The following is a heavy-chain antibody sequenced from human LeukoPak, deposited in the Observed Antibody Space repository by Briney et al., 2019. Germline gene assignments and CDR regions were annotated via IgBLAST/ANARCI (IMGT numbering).Heavy chain of an antibody. CDR1: GGSISSYY. Sequence: SETLSLTCTVSGGSISSYYWSWIRQPPGKGLEWIGYIYYSGSTNYNPSLKSRVTISVDTSKNQFSLKLSSVTAADTAVYYCASSDGYTEFDYWGQGTLVTVSS. CDR3: ASSDGYTEFDY. CDR2: IYYSGST. J-gene: IGHJ4*02. D-gene: IGHD5-24*01. V-gene: IGHV4-59*08.